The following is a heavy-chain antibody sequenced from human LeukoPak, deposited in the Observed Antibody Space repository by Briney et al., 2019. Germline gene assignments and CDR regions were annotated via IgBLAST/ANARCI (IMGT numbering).Heavy chain of an antibody. V-gene: IGHV4-34*01. J-gene: IGHJ5*02. CDR1: GGSFSGYY. CDR3: ARVGGTEWATHVPP. Sequence: SETLSLTCAVYGGSFSGYYWSWIRQPPGKGLDWIGEINHSGSTNYNPSLKSRVTISVDTSKNQFSLKLSSVTAADTAVYYCARVGGTEWATHVPPWGQGTLVTVSS. CDR2: INHSGST. D-gene: IGHD5-12*01.